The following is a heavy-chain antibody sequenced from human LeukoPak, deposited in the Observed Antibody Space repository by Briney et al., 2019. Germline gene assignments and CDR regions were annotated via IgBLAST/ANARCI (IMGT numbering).Heavy chain of an antibody. Sequence: SETLSLTCTVSGGSISSYYWSWIRQPPGKGLEWIGYIYYRGSTNYNPSLKSRVTISVDTSKNQFSLKLSSVTAADTAVYYCARRGGLVDAFDIWGQGTMVTVSS. CDR1: GGSISSYY. J-gene: IGHJ3*02. D-gene: IGHD3/OR15-3a*01. V-gene: IGHV4-59*08. CDR2: IYYRGST. CDR3: ARRGGLVDAFDI.